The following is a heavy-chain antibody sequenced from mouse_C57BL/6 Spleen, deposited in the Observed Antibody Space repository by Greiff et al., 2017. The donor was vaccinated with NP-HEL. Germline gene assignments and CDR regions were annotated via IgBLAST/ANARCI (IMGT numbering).Heavy chain of an antibody. Sequence: EVQLQQSGPELVKPGASVKISCKASGYTFTDYYMNWVKQSHGKSLEWIGDINPNNGGTSYNQKFKGKATLTVDKSSSTAYMELRSLTSEDSAVYYCARLGGGDAMDYWGQGTSVTVSS. J-gene: IGHJ4*01. CDR1: GYTFTDYY. CDR3: ARLGGGDAMDY. V-gene: IGHV1-26*01. D-gene: IGHD4-1*01. CDR2: INPNNGGT.